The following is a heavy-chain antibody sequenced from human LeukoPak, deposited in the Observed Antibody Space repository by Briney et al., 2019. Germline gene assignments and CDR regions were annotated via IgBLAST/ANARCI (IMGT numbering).Heavy chain of an antibody. CDR2: VNPNSGGT. CDR1: GYTFTGHY. D-gene: IGHD2-2*01. CDR3: ARDYCTRTNCYLFDY. V-gene: IGHV1-2*02. Sequence: ASVKVSCKASGYTFTGHYIHWVRQAPGQGLEWRGWVNPNSGGTNYAQKFQGRVSMTRDTSISTAYMELSRLKSDDTAVYYCARDYCTRTNCYLFDYWGQGTLVTVSS. J-gene: IGHJ4*02.